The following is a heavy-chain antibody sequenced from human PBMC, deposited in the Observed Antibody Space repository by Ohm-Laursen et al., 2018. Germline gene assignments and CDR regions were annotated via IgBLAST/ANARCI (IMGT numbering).Heavy chain of an antibody. CDR2: ISSSGNT. D-gene: IGHD3-22*01. CDR1: GGSVRSGSYH. CDR3: AREGKSDDSTGYFLGY. J-gene: IGHJ4*02. V-gene: IGHV4-61*01. Sequence: SDTLSLTCTVSGGSVRSGSYHWSWIRQPPGKGLEWIGRISSSGNTNYNPSLKSRVTMSVDTSKNQFSLKLSSSTDADTAVYYCAREGKSDDSTGYFLGYWGPGTLVTVSS.